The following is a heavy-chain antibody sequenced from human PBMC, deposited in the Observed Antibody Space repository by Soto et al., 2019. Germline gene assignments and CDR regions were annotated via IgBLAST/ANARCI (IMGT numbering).Heavy chain of an antibody. CDR2: IYPGDHET. D-gene: IGHD6-13*01. Sequence: GESLKISCQSSGYTFSNFWIGWVRQLPGKGLEWMGIIYPGDHETRYSPSFHGKVTISADRSINTAYLQWNSLGASDTAFYFCARSPRSSPYFDYWGQGALVTVSS. J-gene: IGHJ4*02. V-gene: IGHV5-51*01. CDR3: ARSPRSSPYFDY. CDR1: GYTFSNFW.